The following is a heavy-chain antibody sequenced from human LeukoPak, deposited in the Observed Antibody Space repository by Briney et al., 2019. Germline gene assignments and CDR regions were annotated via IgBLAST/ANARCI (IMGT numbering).Heavy chain of an antibody. CDR2: IYTSGST. V-gene: IGHV4-4*07. Sequence: PSETLSFXCTVSGGSISSYYWSWIRQPAGKGLEWIGRIYTSGSTNYNPSLKSRVTMSVDTSKNQFSLKLSSVTAADTAVYYCARDSLYYDILTGYYPDAFDIWGQGTMVTVSS. CDR3: ARDSLYYDILTGYYPDAFDI. CDR1: GGSISSYY. J-gene: IGHJ3*02. D-gene: IGHD3-9*01.